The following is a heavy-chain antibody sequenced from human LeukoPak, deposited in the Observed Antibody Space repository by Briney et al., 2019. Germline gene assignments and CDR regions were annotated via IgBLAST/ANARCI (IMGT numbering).Heavy chain of an antibody. CDR3: AKRRASTGPGNFDY. Sequence: GGSLGLSCAASGFTFSSYGMSWVRQVPGKGLEWVSGTTGSGDSTYYADSVKGRFTISRSNSKNTLYLQMNSLRAEDTAVYYCAKRRASTGPGNFDYWGQGTLVTVSS. CDR1: GFTFSSYG. CDR2: TTGSGDST. V-gene: IGHV3-23*01. J-gene: IGHJ4*02. D-gene: IGHD1-1*01.